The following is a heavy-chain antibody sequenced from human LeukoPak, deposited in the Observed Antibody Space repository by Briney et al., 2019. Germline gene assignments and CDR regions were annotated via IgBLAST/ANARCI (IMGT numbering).Heavy chain of an antibody. D-gene: IGHD3-9*01. CDR1: GFAFSTYS. CDR2: ISGGSSAI. J-gene: IGHJ4*02. V-gene: IGHV3-48*01. CDR3: AKAEGYDILTGLDY. Sequence: GGSLRLSCAASGFAFSTYSMNWVRQAPGKGLEWISYISGGSSAIYYADSVKGRFTISRDNAKNSLYLQMNSLRTEDTAVYYCAKAEGYDILTGLDYWGQGTLVTVSS.